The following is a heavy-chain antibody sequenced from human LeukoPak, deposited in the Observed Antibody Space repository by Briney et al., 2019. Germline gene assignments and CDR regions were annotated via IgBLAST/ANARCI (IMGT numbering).Heavy chain of an antibody. V-gene: IGHV3-49*04. CDR2: IRSKAYGGTT. Sequence: PGGSLRLSCAASGFTFSNYGIFSTYGMSWVRQAPGKGLEWVGFIRSKAYGGTTEYAASVKGRFTISRDDSKSIAYVQMNSLKTEDTAVYYCITPDKPLGYCSGGSCSLGCSWGKGTTVTISS. CDR3: ITPDKPLGYCSGGSCSLGCS. CDR1: GFTFSNYG. D-gene: IGHD2-15*01. J-gene: IGHJ6*04.